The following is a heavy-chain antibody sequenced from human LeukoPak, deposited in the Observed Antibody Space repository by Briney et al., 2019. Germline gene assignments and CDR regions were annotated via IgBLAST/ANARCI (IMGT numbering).Heavy chain of an antibody. J-gene: IGHJ5*02. Sequence: PSETLSLTCAVSGGSISSGGYSWSWIRQPPGKGLEWIGYIYHSGSTYYNPSLKSRVTISVDRSKNQFSLKLSSVTAADTAVYYRAREQYDFWSGYFPSWFDPWGQGTLVTVSS. CDR1: GGSISSGGYS. V-gene: IGHV4-30-2*01. D-gene: IGHD3-3*01. CDR3: AREQYDFWSGYFPSWFDP. CDR2: IYHSGST.